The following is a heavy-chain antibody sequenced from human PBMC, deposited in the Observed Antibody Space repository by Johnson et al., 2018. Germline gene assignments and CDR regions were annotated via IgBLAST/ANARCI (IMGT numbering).Heavy chain of an antibody. CDR2: IYYSGST. Sequence: QVQLQESGPGLVKPSETLSLTCTVSGGSISSYYWSWIRQPPGKGLEWIGYIYYSGSTNYNPSLKSRVTISVDTSKNQFSLKLSSVTAADTAVYYCAGADSYGSSGYYYVDAFDIWGQGTMVTVSS. D-gene: IGHD3-22*01. V-gene: IGHV4-59*01. CDR1: GGSISSYY. J-gene: IGHJ3*02. CDR3: AGADSYGSSGYYYVDAFDI.